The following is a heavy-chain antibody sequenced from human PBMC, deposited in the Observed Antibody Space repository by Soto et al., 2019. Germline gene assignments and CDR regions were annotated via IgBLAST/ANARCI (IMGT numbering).Heavy chain of an antibody. D-gene: IGHD2-15*01. CDR1: GFSLSTSGVG. Sequence: QITLKESGPTLVKPTQTLTLTCTFSGFSLSTSGVGVAWIRQPPGEALEWLALIYWDADKRYRPSLESRLTISKYTXXNPVVLTMTNMDSVDTATYYCAYLPCSGGSCYWFSFSGMDVWGQGTTVTVSS. V-gene: IGHV2-5*02. CDR3: AYLPCSGGSCYWFSFSGMDV. CDR2: IYWDADK. J-gene: IGHJ6*02.